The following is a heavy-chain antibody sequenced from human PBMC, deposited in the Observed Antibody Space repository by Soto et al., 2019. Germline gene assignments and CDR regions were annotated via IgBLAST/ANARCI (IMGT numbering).Heavy chain of an antibody. V-gene: IGHV4-30-4*01. CDR1: DGSIGNGDYY. D-gene: IGHD4-4*01. CDR3: ARGNYSGYRSSFDF. CDR2: IFHSGRT. Sequence: SETLSLTCIVSDGSIGNGDYYWTWIRQPPGKGLEWIGYIFHSGRTDYNPSLTSRVTISVDTSKNIFSLKVNSVTAADTAVYYCARGNYSGYRSSFDFWGQGALVTVSS. J-gene: IGHJ4*02.